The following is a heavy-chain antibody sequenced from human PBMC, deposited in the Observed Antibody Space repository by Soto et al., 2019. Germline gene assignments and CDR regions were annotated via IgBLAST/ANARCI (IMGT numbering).Heavy chain of an antibody. V-gene: IGHV4-61*08. J-gene: IGHJ4*02. CDR3: ARGGETYYDFWSGFSPIDY. Sequence: SETLSLTCTVSGASISSGGYYWGWIRQHPGKGLEWIGYIFYSDNTNYNPSLKSRVTISVDTSKNQFSLKLTSVTAADTAVYFCARGGETYYDFWSGFSPIDYWGQGALVTVSS. CDR1: GASISSGGYY. D-gene: IGHD3-3*01. CDR2: IFYSDNT.